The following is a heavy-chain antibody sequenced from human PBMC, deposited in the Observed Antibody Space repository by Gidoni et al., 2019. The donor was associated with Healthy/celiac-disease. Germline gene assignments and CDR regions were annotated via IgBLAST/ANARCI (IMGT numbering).Heavy chain of an antibody. CDR1: GFTSSSYG. J-gene: IGHJ5*02. Sequence: QVQLVESGGGVVHPGGSLRLSCAAFGFTSSSYGMHWVRQAPGKGLGWVAVIWYDGSNKYYADSVKGRFTISRDNSKNTLYLQMNSLRAEDTAVYYCARDEAAAGTRWFDPWGQGTLVTVSS. V-gene: IGHV3-33*01. CDR2: IWYDGSNK. CDR3: ARDEAAAGTRWFDP. D-gene: IGHD6-13*01.